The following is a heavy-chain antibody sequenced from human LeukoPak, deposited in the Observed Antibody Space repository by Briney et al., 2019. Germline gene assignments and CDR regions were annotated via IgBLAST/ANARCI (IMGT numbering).Heavy chain of an antibody. CDR1: GGTFSSYA. CDR3: AKNPLDIVVVPAAIDYYYYGMDV. Sequence: GASVKVSCKASGGTFSSYAISWVRQAPGQGLEWMGRIIPILGIANYAQKFQGRVTITADKSTSTAYMELSSLRSEDTAVYYCAKNPLDIVVVPAAIDYYYYGMDVWGQGTTVTVSS. D-gene: IGHD2-2*02. CDR2: IIPILGIA. J-gene: IGHJ6*02. V-gene: IGHV1-69*04.